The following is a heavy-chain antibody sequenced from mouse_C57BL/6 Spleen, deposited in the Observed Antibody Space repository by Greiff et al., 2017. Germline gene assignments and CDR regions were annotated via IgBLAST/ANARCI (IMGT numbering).Heavy chain of an antibody. CDR1: GYSITSGYD. V-gene: IGHV3-1*01. J-gene: IGHJ1*03. Sequence: EVQLQESGPGMVKPSQSLSLTCTVTGYSITSGYDWHWIRHFPGNKLEWMGYIRYSGSTNYNPSLKSRISITHDTSKNHFFLKLNSVTTEDTATYYCAREGTGNWYFDVWGTGTTVTVSS. D-gene: IGHD4-1*01. CDR3: AREGTGNWYFDV. CDR2: IRYSGST.